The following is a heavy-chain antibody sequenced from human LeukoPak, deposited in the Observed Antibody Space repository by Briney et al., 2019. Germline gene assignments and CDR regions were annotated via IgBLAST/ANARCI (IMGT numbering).Heavy chain of an antibody. V-gene: IGHV3-23*01. CDR1: GFTFEAYG. CDR3: AKDVLRLNYGYFDL. D-gene: IGHD2-21*02. J-gene: IGHJ2*01. CDR2: ISYSSGSI. Sequence: GGSLRLSCVASGFTFEAYGMSWVRQAPGKGLEWVAGISYSSGSIYYSDSVKGRFTISRDNSKNTLYLQMNSLRADDTAVYYCAKDVLRLNYGYFDLWGRGTLVSVSS.